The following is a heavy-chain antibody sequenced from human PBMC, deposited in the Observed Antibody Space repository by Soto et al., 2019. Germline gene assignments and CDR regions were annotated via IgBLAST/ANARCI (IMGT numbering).Heavy chain of an antibody. Sequence: ASVKVSCKASGGTFSSYTISWVRQAPGQGLEWMGRIIPILGIANYAQKFQGRVTITADKSTSTAYMELSSLRSEDTAVYYCASLISPRRWLQNYGMDVWGQGTTVTVSS. J-gene: IGHJ6*02. V-gene: IGHV1-69*02. CDR1: GGTFSSYT. CDR2: IIPILGIA. CDR3: ASLISPRRWLQNYGMDV. D-gene: IGHD5-12*01.